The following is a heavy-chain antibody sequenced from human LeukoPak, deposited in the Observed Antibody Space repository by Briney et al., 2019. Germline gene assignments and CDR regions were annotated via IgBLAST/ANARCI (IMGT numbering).Heavy chain of an antibody. Sequence: GGSLRFSCAASGFTVSSNYMSWVGQAPGKGLEWVSTISSSGGRTYYADSVKGRFTISRDSSKNTLYLQMNSLRAEDTAVYYCAKGEGYSSGWYGLFDYWGQGTLVTVSS. V-gene: IGHV3-23*01. CDR3: AKGEGYSSGWYGLFDY. J-gene: IGHJ4*02. CDR1: GFTVSSNY. CDR2: ISSSGGRT. D-gene: IGHD6-19*01.